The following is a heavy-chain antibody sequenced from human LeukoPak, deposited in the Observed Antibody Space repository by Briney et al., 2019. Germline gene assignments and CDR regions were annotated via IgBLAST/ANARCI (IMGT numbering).Heavy chain of an antibody. Sequence: SGTLSLTCTVSGGSISSGSYYWSWIRQPAGKGLEWIGRIYTSGSTNYNPSLKSRVTISVDTSKNQFSLKLNSVTAADTALYYCARALVPARPRVDYWGQGMLVTVS. CDR3: ARALVPARPRVDY. CDR2: IYTSGST. V-gene: IGHV4-61*02. D-gene: IGHD1-26*01. J-gene: IGHJ4*02. CDR1: GGSISSGSYY.